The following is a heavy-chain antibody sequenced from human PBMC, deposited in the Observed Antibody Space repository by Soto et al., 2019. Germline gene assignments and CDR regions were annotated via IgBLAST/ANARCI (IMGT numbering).Heavy chain of an antibody. V-gene: IGHV3-23*01. CDR3: TKARCTGDDCYLPDY. J-gene: IGHJ4*01. D-gene: IGHD2-21*01. Sequence: EVQVLESGGGLVQPGGSLRLSCAASGFTFSSYTMAWVRQAPGKGLEWVSSISGSGGSSYYADSVQGRFTISRNNYKNTVSLQMTSLRAEDTATYHCTKARCTGDDCYLPDYWGHGTLVIVSS. CDR1: GFTFSSYT. CDR2: ISGSGGSS.